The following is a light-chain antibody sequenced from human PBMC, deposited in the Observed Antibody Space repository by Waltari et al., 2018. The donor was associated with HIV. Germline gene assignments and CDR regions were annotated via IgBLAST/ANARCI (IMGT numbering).Light chain of an antibody. CDR3: SSYGDNIRVL. V-gene: IGLV2-8*01. CDR2: EVS. Sequence: QSALPQPPSASGSLGQSVTISCTGSSSDIGAYDSVSWFQQHPNNAPKLLLYEVSKRPSGVPDRFSGSRSGETAFLSVSGLQPDDTAAYFCSSYGDNIRVLFGGGTNLTVL. CDR1: SSDIGAYDS. J-gene: IGLJ2*01.